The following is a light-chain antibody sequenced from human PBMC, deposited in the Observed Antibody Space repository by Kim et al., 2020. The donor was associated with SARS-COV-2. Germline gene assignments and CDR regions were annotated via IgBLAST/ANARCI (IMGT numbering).Light chain of an antibody. CDR1: SGSIAVYY. Sequence: NFMLTQPHSVSESPGKTVTISCTRSSGSIAVYYVQWYHQRPGSAPTTVIYEDNKRPSGVPDRFSGPLDSSSNSASLTISGPKTEDEADYYCQSYDSSNLWVFGGGTQLTVL. CDR3: QSYDSSNLWV. V-gene: IGLV6-57*04. CDR2: EDN. J-gene: IGLJ3*02.